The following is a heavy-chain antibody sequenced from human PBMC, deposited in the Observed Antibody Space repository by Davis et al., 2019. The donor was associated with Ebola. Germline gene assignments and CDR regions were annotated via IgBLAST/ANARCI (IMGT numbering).Heavy chain of an antibody. CDR3: ATYHDGRSWTYNTMDV. CDR2: LTSRSTSI. J-gene: IGHJ6*02. CDR1: GFNFNTYG. V-gene: IGHV3-48*02. D-gene: IGHD4-23*01. Sequence: GESLKISCAASGFNFNTYGMAWVRQAPGKGLECIAYLTSRSTSIYYADSVEGRLTISRDNAKNSLYLHMDSLRDEDTAVYYCATYHDGRSWTYNTMDVWGQGTTVTVSS.